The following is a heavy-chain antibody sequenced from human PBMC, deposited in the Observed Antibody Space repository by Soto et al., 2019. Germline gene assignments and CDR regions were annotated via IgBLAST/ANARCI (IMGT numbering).Heavy chain of an antibody. Sequence: TSETLSLTCTVSGGSISSYYWSWIRQPPGKGLEWIGYIYYSGSTNYNPSLKSRVTISVDTSKNQFSLKLSSVTAADTAVYYCAGVRKGYYDSSGYYPFDYWGQGTLVTVSS. CDR3: AGVRKGYYDSSGYYPFDY. V-gene: IGHV4-59*08. D-gene: IGHD3-22*01. CDR1: GGSISSYY. J-gene: IGHJ4*02. CDR2: IYYSGST.